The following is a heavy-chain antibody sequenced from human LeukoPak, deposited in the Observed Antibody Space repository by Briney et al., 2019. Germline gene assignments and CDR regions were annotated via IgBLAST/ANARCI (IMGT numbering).Heavy chain of an antibody. Sequence: GGSLRLSCAASGFTFSSYAMSWVRQAPGKGLEWVANIKQDGSEKYYVDSVKGRFTISRDNAKNSLYLQMNSLRAEDTAVYYCARGSDSSGYYYVGDIDYWGQGTLVTVSS. CDR3: ARGSDSSGYYYVGDIDY. V-gene: IGHV3-7*03. CDR2: IKQDGSEK. D-gene: IGHD3-22*01. CDR1: GFTFSSYA. J-gene: IGHJ4*02.